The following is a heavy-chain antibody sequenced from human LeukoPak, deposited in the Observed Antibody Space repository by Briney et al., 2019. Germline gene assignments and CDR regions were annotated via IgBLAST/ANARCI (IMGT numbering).Heavy chain of an antibody. J-gene: IGHJ4*02. CDR2: IYYSGST. CDR3: ARGLDEYYDSSGYGALFDY. V-gene: IGHV4-39*07. D-gene: IGHD3-22*01. CDR1: GGSISSSSYY. Sequence: SETLSLTCTVSGGSISSSSYYWGWIRQPPGKGLEWIGSIYYSGSTYYNPSLKSRVTISVDTSKNQFSLKLSSVTAADTAVYYCARGLDEYYDSSGYGALFDYWGQGTLVTVSS.